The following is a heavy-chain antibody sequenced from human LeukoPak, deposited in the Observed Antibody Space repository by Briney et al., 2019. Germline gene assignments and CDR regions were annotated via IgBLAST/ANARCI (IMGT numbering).Heavy chain of an antibody. V-gene: IGHV3-48*03. CDR1: GFTFSSYE. Sequence: GGSLRLSCAASGFTFSSYEMNWVRQAPGKGLEWVSYISSSGSTIYYADSVKGRFTISRDNAKNSLYLQMNSLRAEDTAVYYCARDKDPTRLYSYGYRDYYYGMDVWGQGTTVTVSS. J-gene: IGHJ6*02. D-gene: IGHD5-18*01. CDR3: ARDKDPTRLYSYGYRDYYYGMDV. CDR2: ISSSGSTI.